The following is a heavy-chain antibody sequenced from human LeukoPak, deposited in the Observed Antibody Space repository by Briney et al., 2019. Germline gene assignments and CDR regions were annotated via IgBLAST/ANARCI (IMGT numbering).Heavy chain of an antibody. CDR3: AKDIAAGTNTATDS. CDR1: GFTFSSYS. D-gene: IGHD6-13*01. V-gene: IGHV3-48*01. CDR2: ISSSSSTI. Sequence: SGGSLRLSCAASGFTFSSYSMNWVRQAPGKGLEWVSYISSSSSTIYYADSVKGRYTSSRDNAKNSLYLQMNSLRAEDTALYYCAKDIAAGTNTATDSWGRGTLVTVSS. J-gene: IGHJ4*02.